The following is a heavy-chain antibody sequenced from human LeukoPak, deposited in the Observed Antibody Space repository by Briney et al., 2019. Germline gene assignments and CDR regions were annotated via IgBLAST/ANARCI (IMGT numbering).Heavy chain of an antibody. CDR2: IDHTGYA. Sequence: SETLCLTCAVYSGSLINYYWSWIRQPPGKGLEWIGDIDHTGYASYNPALESRVTMSIDPSKNQFSLQISSVTASDTAVYYCAMVLWQSGRPGPWDQGSLVIVSS. D-gene: IGHD3-10*01. J-gene: IGHJ5*02. V-gene: IGHV4-34*01. CDR1: SGSLINYY. CDR3: AMVLWQSGRPGP.